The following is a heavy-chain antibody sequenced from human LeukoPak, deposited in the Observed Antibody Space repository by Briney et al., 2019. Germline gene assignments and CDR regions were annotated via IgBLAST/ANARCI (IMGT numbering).Heavy chain of an antibody. D-gene: IGHD2-15*01. V-gene: IGHV3-21*01. CDR1: GFTFSRYG. J-gene: IGHJ3*02. Sequence: PGGSLRLSCAASGFTFSRYGMSWVRQAPGKGLEWVSSISSSSSYIYYADSVKGRFTISRDNAKNSLYLQMNSLRAEDTAVYYCAREWCSGGSCYSDAFDIWGRGTMVTVSS. CDR2: ISSSSSYI. CDR3: AREWCSGGSCYSDAFDI.